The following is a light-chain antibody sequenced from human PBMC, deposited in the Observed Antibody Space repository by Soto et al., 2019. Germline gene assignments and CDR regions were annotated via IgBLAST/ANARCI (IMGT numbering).Light chain of an antibody. CDR3: QHYFSYPYA. CDR1: QSVLTW. J-gene: IGKJ2*01. V-gene: IGKV1-5*03. CDR2: KAS. Sequence: DIQVTQSPATLSASVGDTVSITCRASQSVLTWLAWYQQKPGKAPNLLIYKASRLRDGVPSRFSGSGSGTDFTLTLTSLQPDDFAAYYCQHYFSYPYAFGPGTKLEI.